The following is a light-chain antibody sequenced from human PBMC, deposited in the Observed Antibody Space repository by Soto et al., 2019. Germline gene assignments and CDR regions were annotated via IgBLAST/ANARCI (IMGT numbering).Light chain of an antibody. CDR3: QQSNSYPCT. CDR2: AAS. CDR1: QGITSY. J-gene: IGKJ3*01. V-gene: IGKV1-9*01. Sequence: DIQLTQSPSFLSASVGDRVTITCRASQGITSYLAWYQQKPGRAPKLLIYAASTLQSGVPSRFSGSESGTEFTLTISSLQPEDFATYYCQQSNSYPCTFGPGTKVDIK.